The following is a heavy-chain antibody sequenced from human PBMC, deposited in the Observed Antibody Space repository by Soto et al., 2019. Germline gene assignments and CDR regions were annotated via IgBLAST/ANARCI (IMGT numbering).Heavy chain of an antibody. CDR2: ISYDGSRQ. CDR3: ARSHYDFWTGYPAAAFDM. V-gene: IGHV3-30*03. CDR1: GFAFSTYA. J-gene: IGHJ3*02. D-gene: IGHD3-3*01. Sequence: QELLVESGGGVVQPGRSLRLSWAASGFAFSTYAMHWVRQAPGKGLEWVAIISYDGSRQYYADSVKGRFTISRDNSKTTLYLQMNSLRAEDTAVYYCARSHYDFWTGYPAAAFDMWGPGTIVTVSS.